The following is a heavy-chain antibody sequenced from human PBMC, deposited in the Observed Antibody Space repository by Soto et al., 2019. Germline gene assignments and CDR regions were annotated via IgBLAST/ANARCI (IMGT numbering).Heavy chain of an antibody. J-gene: IGHJ4*02. CDR2: INHSGST. D-gene: IGHD2-2*01. CDR3: ARLYCSSTRCYVRYFDY. CDR1: GGSFSGYY. Sequence: SETLSLTCAVYGGSFSGYYWSWIRQPPGKGLEWIGEINHSGSTNYNPSLKSRVTVSVDTSKNQFSLKLSSVTAADTAVYYCARLYCSSTRCYVRYFDYWGQGTQVTVS. V-gene: IGHV4-34*01.